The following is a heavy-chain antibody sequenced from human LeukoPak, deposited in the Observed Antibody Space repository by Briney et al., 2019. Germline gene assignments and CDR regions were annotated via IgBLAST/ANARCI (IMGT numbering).Heavy chain of an antibody. Sequence: PGGSLRLSCAASGFTFDDYAMHWVRQAPGKGLEWVSGISWNSGSIGYADPVKGRFTISRDNAKNSLYLQMNSLRAEDTALYYCAKVNMVYSGYDYGAFDIWGQGTMVTVSS. CDR1: GFTFDDYA. D-gene: IGHD5-12*01. V-gene: IGHV3-9*01. CDR2: ISWNSGSI. CDR3: AKVNMVYSGYDYGAFDI. J-gene: IGHJ3*02.